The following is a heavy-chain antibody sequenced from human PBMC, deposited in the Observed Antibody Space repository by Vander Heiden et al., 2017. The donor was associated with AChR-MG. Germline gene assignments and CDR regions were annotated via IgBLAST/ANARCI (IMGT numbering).Heavy chain of an antibody. CDR2: INHSGST. D-gene: IGHD4-4*01. CDR3: ARRASYSNYYRH. CDR1: GGSFSGYY. J-gene: IGHJ4*02. Sequence: QVQLQQWGAGLLKPSETLSLTCAVYGGSFSGYYWSWIRQPPGKGLEWIGEINHSGSTNYNPSLKSRVTISVDTSKNQFSLKLSSVTAADTAVYYCARRASYSNYYRHWGQGTLVTVSS. V-gene: IGHV4-34*01.